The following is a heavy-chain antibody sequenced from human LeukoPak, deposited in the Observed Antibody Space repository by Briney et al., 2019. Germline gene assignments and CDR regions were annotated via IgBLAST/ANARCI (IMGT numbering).Heavy chain of an antibody. Sequence: GGSLRLSCAASGFTFSSYTMNWVRQAPGKGLEWVSSISSSSLFIYYADSLKGRFTISRDNAKNSLYLLMNSLRAEDTAVYYCARGGRGYEDAFDIWGQGTMVTVSS. CDR3: ARGGRGYEDAFDI. J-gene: IGHJ3*02. CDR1: GFTFSSYT. D-gene: IGHD3-22*01. CDR2: ISSSSLFI. V-gene: IGHV3-21*01.